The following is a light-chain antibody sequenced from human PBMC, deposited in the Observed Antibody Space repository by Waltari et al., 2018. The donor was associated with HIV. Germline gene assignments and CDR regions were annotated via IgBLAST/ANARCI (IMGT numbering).Light chain of an antibody. V-gene: IGLV2-11*01. CDR3: CSYAGSNTFYV. Sequence: QSALTQPRSVSGSPGQTVTISCRGTSRDIGGSNYVSWSQQHPAEAPRLMIYDDNKRPSGVPDRFSGSKSGNTASLTISGLQAEDEADYYCCSYAGSNTFYVFGTGTEVTVL. CDR1: SRDIGGSNY. J-gene: IGLJ1*01. CDR2: DDN.